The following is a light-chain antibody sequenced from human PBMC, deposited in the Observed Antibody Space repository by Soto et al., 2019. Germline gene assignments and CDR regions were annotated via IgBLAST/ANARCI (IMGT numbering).Light chain of an antibody. CDR3: QQYNQWPLT. V-gene: IGKV3-15*01. CDR2: CAS. CDR1: QSVNSN. Sequence: ETVMTQSPVTLSVFPGQRVTLSCGASQSVNSNFPWYQQKPGQAPRLLIYCASTRATGIPHRFSGSGSGTKFTLTISSLQYEDLAVYHCQQYNQWPLTFGQGTKVEI. J-gene: IGKJ1*01.